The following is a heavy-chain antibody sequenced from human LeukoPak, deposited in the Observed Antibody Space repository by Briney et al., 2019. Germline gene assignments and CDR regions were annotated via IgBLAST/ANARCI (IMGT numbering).Heavy chain of an antibody. V-gene: IGHV1-69*05. CDR3: TVRDCSSASCPHYYYYYYMDV. CDR2: IIPIFGTA. D-gene: IGHD2-2*01. J-gene: IGHJ6*03. CDR1: AGTFSSYA. Sequence: SVKASCKASAGTFSSYAISWVRQAPGQGLEWMGGIIPIFGTANYAQKFQGRVTITTDESTSTAYMELSSLRSEDTAVYYCTVRDCSSASCPHYYYYYYMDVWGKGTTVTVSS.